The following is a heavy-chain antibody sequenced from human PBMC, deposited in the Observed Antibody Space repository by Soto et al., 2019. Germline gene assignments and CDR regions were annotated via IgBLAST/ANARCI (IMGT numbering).Heavy chain of an antibody. V-gene: IGHV4-39*07. D-gene: IGHD3-10*01. Sequence: SETLSLTCTVSGGSISSDSYYWGWIRQSPEKGLEWIASISYSGSTYYNPTLKSQLIISVDTSKSQFSLKLSSVTAADTAVYYCARYGSGPDNWFDPWGQGTLVTVSS. J-gene: IGHJ5*02. CDR1: GGSISSDSYY. CDR3: ARYGSGPDNWFDP. CDR2: ISYSGST.